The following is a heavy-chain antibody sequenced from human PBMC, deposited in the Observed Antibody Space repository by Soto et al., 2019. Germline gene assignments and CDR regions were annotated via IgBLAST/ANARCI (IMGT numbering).Heavy chain of an antibody. CDR2: MNPNSGNT. CDR3: ARGDRYAAYATFYWFDP. D-gene: IGHD1-1*01. J-gene: IGHJ5*02. V-gene: IGHV1-8*01. Sequence: QVQLVQSGAEVKKPGASVKVSCKASGYTFTSYDINWVRQATGQGLEWMGWMNPNSGNTGYAQKFQGRVTMTRNTSISTAYMELSSLRSEDTAVYYCARGDRYAAYATFYWFDPWGQGTLVTVSS. CDR1: GYTFTSYD.